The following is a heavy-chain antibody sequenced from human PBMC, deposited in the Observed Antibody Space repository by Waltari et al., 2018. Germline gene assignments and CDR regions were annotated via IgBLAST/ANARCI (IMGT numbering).Heavy chain of an antibody. V-gene: IGHV3-23*01. CDR1: GFTFSSYT. D-gene: IGHD6-13*01. CDR2: ITGSGDHI. CDR3: TKGGMAAALDS. Sequence: EVQLLQSGGGLVQPGGSLGLSCAASGFTFSSYTMTWVRQTPGKGLGGVSGITGSGDHIYYADSVKGRLTISRDNSKNTLCLQMNSLRAEDTAVYYCTKGGMAAALDSWGQGTLVTVSS. J-gene: IGHJ4*02.